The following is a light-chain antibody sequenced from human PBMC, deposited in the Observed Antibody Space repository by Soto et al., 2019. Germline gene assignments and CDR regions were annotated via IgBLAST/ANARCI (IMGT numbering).Light chain of an antibody. CDR3: QQRSNWPLT. J-gene: IGKJ3*01. CDR1: QSISSY. V-gene: IGKV3-11*01. CDR2: DAS. Sequence: EIVLTQSPATLSLSPGERATLSCRASQSISSYLAWYQQKPGQAPRLLIYDASNRATGIPVRFSGSGSGTDFTLIISSLEPEDFAVYYCQQRSNWPLTSGPGTKVDIK.